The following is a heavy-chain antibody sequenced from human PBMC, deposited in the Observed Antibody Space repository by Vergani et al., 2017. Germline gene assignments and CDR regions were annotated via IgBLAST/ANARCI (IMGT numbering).Heavy chain of an antibody. CDR1: GFTFSSYG. CDR3: AKDAAWLRPGGYYMDV. CDR2: IRYDGSNK. J-gene: IGHJ6*03. Sequence: QVQLVESGGGVVQPGGSLRLSCAASGFTFSSYGMHWVRQAPGKGLEWVAFIRYDGSNKYYADSVKGRFTISRDNSKNTLYLQMNSLRAEDTAVYYCAKDAAWLRPGGYYMDVWGKGP. D-gene: IGHD5-12*01. V-gene: IGHV3-30*02.